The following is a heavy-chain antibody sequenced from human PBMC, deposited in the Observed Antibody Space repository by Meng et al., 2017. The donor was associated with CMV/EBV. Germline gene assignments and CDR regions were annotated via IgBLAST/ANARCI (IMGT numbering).Heavy chain of an antibody. CDR3: AKISGRTVSPYCSGTSCYTGRGYFDY. D-gene: IGHD2-2*02. V-gene: IGHV3-23*01. CDR1: GFTFSSYA. CDR2: ISGSGGST. Sequence: GESLKISCAASGFTFSSYAMSGVRQAPGKGLEWVSAISGSGGSTYYADSVKGRFTISRDNSKNTLYLQMNSLRAEDTAVYYCAKISGRTVSPYCSGTSCYTGRGYFDYWGQGTLVTVSS. J-gene: IGHJ4*02.